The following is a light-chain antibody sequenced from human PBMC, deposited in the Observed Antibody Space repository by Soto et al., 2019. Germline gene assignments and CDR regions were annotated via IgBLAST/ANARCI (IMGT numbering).Light chain of an antibody. CDR3: QQYGSSYT. CDR1: QSVGSNY. J-gene: IGKJ2*01. CDR2: HAS. Sequence: EIVLTQSPGTLSLSPGEGATLSCRASQSVGSNYLAWYQQKPGQAPRLLIYHASSRATGIPDRFSGSGSGTDFTLTISRLEPEDFAVYYCQQYGSSYTFGQGTKLEIK. V-gene: IGKV3-20*01.